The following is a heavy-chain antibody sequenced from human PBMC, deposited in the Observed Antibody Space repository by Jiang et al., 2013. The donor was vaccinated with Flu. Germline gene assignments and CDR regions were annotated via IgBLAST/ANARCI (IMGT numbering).Heavy chain of an antibody. Sequence: KPTQTLTLTCTFSGFSLSTSGVGVGWIRQPPGKALEWLALIYWDDDKRYSPSLKSRLTITKDTSKNQVVLTMTNMDPVDTATYYCAHSRIDYDILTDLPHYGMDVWGQGTTVTVSS. CDR2: IYWDDDK. J-gene: IGHJ6*02. D-gene: IGHD3-9*01. CDR1: GFSLSTSGVG. CDR3: AHSRIDYDILTDLPHYGMDV. V-gene: IGHV2-5*02.